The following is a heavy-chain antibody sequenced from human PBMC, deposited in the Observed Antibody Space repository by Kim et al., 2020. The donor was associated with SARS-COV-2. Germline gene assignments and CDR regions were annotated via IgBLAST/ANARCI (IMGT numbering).Heavy chain of an antibody. CDR1: GYSFTAYW. V-gene: IGHV5-10-1*01. Sequence: GESLKISCKGSGYSFTAYWISWVRQMPGKGLEWMGRIDPSDSYTNYSPSFQGHVTISADKSISTAYLQWSSLKASDTAMYYCASGRIFYDILTGYSGYYYCMDIGGQGTTGTVSS. D-gene: IGHD3-9*01. J-gene: IGHJ6*02. CDR3: ASGRIFYDILTGYSGYYYCMDI. CDR2: IDPSDSYT.